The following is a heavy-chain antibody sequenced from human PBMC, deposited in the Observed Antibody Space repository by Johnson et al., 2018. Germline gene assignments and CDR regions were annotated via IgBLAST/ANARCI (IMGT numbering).Heavy chain of an antibody. CDR2: IIPILGTT. CDR1: GGTFSSYI. Sequence: VQLVESGAEVKKPGSSVKVSCKASGGTFSSYILSWVRQAPGQGLEWMGEIIPILGTTSYAQELQGRVTITADESTSIAYMELSSLGSEDTAMYYCATSRAAVITPLGWDYFAFWGQGSLVTVSA. D-gene: IGHD4-23*01. CDR3: ATSRAAVITPLGWDYFAF. J-gene: IGHJ4*02. V-gene: IGHV1-69*01.